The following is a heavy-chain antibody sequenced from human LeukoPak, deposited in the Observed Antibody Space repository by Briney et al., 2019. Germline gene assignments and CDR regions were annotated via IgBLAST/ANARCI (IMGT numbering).Heavy chain of an antibody. D-gene: IGHD6-13*01. J-gene: IGHJ4*02. CDR2: IYYSGST. Sequence: SETLSLTCTVSGGSVSSGSYYWSWIRQPPGKGLEWIGYIYYSGSTNYNPSLKGRVTISVDTSKNQFSLKLSSVTAADTAVYYCAREYPIAAAGHFDYWGQGTLVTVSS. CDR1: GGSVSSGSYY. V-gene: IGHV4-61*01. CDR3: AREYPIAAAGHFDY.